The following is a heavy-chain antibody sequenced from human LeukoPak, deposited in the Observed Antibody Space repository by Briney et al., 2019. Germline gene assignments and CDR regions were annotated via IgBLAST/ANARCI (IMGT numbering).Heavy chain of an antibody. Sequence: GASVKVSCKASGYTFTGYYMHWVRQAPGQGLEWMGWINPNSGGTNYAQKFQGRVTMTRDTSISTAYMELSRLRSDDTAVYYCATCGYSYGYRESWWFDPWGQGTLVTVSS. CDR3: ATCGYSYGYRESWWFDP. D-gene: IGHD5-18*01. J-gene: IGHJ5*02. CDR2: INPNSGGT. V-gene: IGHV1-2*02. CDR1: GYTFTGYY.